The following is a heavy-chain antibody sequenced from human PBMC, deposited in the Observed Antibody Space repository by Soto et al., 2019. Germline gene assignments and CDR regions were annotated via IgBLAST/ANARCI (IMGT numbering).Heavy chain of an antibody. J-gene: IGHJ4*02. D-gene: IGHD2-2*01. CDR1: GGSISSGDYY. CDR2: IYYSGST. CDR3: ARNIAVVPADPGSFDY. V-gene: IGHV4-30-4*01. Sequence: SETLSLTCTVSGGSISSGDYYWSWIRQPPGKGLEWIGYIYYSGSTYYNPSLKSRVTISVDTSKNQFSLKLSSVTAADTAVYYCARNIAVVPADPGSFDYWGQRTTVTLXS.